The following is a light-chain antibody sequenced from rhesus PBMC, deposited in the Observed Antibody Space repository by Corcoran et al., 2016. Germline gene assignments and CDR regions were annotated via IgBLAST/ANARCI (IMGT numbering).Light chain of an antibody. Sequence: DIQMTQSPSSLSASVGDRVTITCRASENINTYLNWYQQRPGKAPTRLIYKASTLQSGVPSRFSGGGSGADYTLTISGLQPENVATYYCQHAYGTPPTFGGGTKV. CDR1: ENINTY. J-gene: IGKJ4*01. CDR2: KAS. V-gene: IGKV1-74*01. CDR3: QHAYGTPPT.